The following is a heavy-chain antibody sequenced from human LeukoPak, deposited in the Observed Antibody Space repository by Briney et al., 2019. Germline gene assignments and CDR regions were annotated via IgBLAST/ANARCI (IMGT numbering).Heavy chain of an antibody. CDR1: GYTFTSYY. CDR3: ARGSYYDSSGYHYAMSY. Sequence: GASVKVSCKASGYTFTSYYMHWVRQAPGQGLEWMGIINPSGGSTSYAQKFQGRVNMTRDTSTSTVYMELSSLRSEDTAVYYCARGSYYDSSGYHYAMSYWGQGTLVTVSS. CDR2: INPSGGST. J-gene: IGHJ4*02. V-gene: IGHV1-46*01. D-gene: IGHD3-22*01.